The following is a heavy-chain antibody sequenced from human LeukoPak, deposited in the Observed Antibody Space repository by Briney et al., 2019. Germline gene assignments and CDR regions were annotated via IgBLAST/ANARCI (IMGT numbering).Heavy chain of an antibody. CDR3: ARSLWPEDY. CDR1: GFAFSSYC. D-gene: IGHD2-21*01. V-gene: IGHV3-7*01. CDR2: INQDGSDQ. Sequence: GGSLRLSCAASGFAFSSYCASWVRHAPGKGLEWVANINQDGSDQNYVDSVRGRFTISRDNAKNSAYLQMNSLRVEDTAVYYCARSLWPEDYWGQGILVTVSS. J-gene: IGHJ4*02.